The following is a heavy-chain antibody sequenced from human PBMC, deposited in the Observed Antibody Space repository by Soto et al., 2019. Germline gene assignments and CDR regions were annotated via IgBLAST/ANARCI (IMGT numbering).Heavy chain of an antibody. CDR3: ASASIAALQTHRDYYYGMGV. V-gene: IGHV3-30-3*01. J-gene: IGHJ6*02. CDR2: ISYDGSNK. CDR1: GFTFSSYA. Sequence: VGSLRLSCAASGFTFSSYAMHWVRQAPGKGLEWVAVISYDGSNKYYADSVKGRFTISRDNSKNTLYLQMNSLRAEDTAVYYCASASIAALQTHRDYYYGMGVCGQGTTVTVSS. D-gene: IGHD6-6*01.